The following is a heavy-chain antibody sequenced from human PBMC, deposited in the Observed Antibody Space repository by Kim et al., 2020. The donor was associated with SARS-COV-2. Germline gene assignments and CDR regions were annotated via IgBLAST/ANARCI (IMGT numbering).Heavy chain of an antibody. CDR1: GFTFSDYY. J-gene: IGHJ6*02. Sequence: GGSLRLSCAASGFTFSDYYMSWIRQAPGKGLEWVSYISSSGSTIYYADSVKGRFTISRDNAKNSLYLQMNSLRAEDTAVYYCARDAPLRRDWELLYYYYYGMDVWGQGTTVTVSS. CDR2: ISSSGSTI. D-gene: IGHD1-26*01. CDR3: ARDAPLRRDWELLYYYYYGMDV. V-gene: IGHV3-11*01.